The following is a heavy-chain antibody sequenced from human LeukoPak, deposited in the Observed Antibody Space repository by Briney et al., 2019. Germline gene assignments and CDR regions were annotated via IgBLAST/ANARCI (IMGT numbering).Heavy chain of an antibody. J-gene: IGHJ5*02. Sequence: GGSLRLSCVASGFTFSSYWMTWVRQAPGKGLEWVSAISGRGGSTYCADSVKGRFTISRDNSKNTLYLQMNSLRAEDTAVYYCAKGSTDILTQFDPWGQGTLVTVSS. V-gene: IGHV3-23*01. D-gene: IGHD3-9*01. CDR2: ISGRGGST. CDR1: GFTFSSYW. CDR3: AKGSTDILTQFDP.